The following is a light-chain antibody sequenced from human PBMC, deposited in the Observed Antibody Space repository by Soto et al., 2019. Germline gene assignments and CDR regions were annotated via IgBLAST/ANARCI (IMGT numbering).Light chain of an antibody. Sequence: QLVLTQPPSASGTPGQRVTISCSGSSSNIGSHDVYWYQQLPGTAPKLLIYRNNQRPSGVPDRFSGSKSGTSASLAISGLRSEDEADYYCATWDISLSAWVFGGGTKLTVL. V-gene: IGLV1-47*01. CDR1: SSNIGSHD. CDR3: ATWDISLSAWV. J-gene: IGLJ3*02. CDR2: RNN.